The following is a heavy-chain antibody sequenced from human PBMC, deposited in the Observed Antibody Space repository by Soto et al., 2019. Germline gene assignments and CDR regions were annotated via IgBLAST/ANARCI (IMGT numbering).Heavy chain of an antibody. D-gene: IGHD3-16*02. J-gene: IGHJ4*02. CDR1: ELPFPNAG. V-gene: IGHV3-15*01. Sequence: EVQLVESGGDLVKPGGSFRLSWAASELPFPNAGLSWVGKAPGKGLEWVGRIKSKTDGGTTDYAAPVKGRFTISRDESQNTLYLQMNSLKTEDTAVYYCTSLYYGHWGQGTLVTVSS. CDR2: IKSKTDGGTT. CDR3: TSLYYGH.